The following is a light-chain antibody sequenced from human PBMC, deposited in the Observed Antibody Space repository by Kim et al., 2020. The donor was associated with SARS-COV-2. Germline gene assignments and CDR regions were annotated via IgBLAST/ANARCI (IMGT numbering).Light chain of an antibody. J-gene: IGKJ1*01. CDR2: GAS. CDR3: EKYYNWPRT. V-gene: IGKV3-15*01. CDR1: QSVLTN. Sequence: EIVMTQSPATLSVSPGERATLSCRASQSVLTNLAWYQQKPGQAPRLLIYGASTRATGIPASFSGSGSGTEFTLTISSLQSEDFVIYYCEKYYNWPRTFGQGTKVDIK.